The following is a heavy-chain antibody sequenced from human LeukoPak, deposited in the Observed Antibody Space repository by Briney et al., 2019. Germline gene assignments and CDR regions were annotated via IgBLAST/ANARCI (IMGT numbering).Heavy chain of an antibody. V-gene: IGHV4-39*07. J-gene: IGHJ6*03. Sequence: PSETLSLTWTVAGGSITRSSFWWGWIRQPPGKGLEGIGSIYDSGVSYYNPSLRIRFTMSVDTSKNQFSLKLSSVTAADTAVYYCARGLIAVAGTVYYYSYMDVWGKGTTVTISS. CDR1: GGSITRSSFW. D-gene: IGHD6-19*01. CDR2: IYDSGVS. CDR3: ARGLIAVAGTVYYYSYMDV.